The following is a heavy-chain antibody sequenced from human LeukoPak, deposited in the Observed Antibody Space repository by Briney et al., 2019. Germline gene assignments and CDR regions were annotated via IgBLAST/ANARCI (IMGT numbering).Heavy chain of an antibody. V-gene: IGHV4-4*02. CDR2: ISLLGRT. D-gene: IGHD1-26*01. Sequence: SETLSLTCGVSGGSITITNFWSWVRRPPGGGLEWIGEISLLGRTQYNPSLKSRVNISIDGSKTHLYLSLASVTAADTAVYYCSRESGPYCPFGHWGQGTLVAVTS. CDR1: GGSITITNF. CDR3: SRESGPYCPFGH. J-gene: IGHJ5*02.